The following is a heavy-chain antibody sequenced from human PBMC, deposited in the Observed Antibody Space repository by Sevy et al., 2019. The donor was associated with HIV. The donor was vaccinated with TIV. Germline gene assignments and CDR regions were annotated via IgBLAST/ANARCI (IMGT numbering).Heavy chain of an antibody. V-gene: IGHV3-53*01. J-gene: IGHJ6*02. Sequence: GSLRLSCAASGFTVSSNYMSWVRQAPGKGLEWVSVIYSGGSTYYADSVKGRFTISRDNSKNTLYLQMNSLRAEDTAVYYCARDRYYYGSGSYQYYGMDVWGQGTTVTVSS. CDR2: IYSGGST. CDR3: ARDRYYYGSGSYQYYGMDV. CDR1: GFTVSSNY. D-gene: IGHD3-10*01.